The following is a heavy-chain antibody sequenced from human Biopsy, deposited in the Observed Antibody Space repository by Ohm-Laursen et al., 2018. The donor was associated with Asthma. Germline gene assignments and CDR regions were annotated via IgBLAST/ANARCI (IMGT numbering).Heavy chain of an antibody. CDR1: GHTFNSAG. CDR3: ARAVDYSHYYGIDV. J-gene: IGHJ6*02. D-gene: IGHD3-10*01. Sequence: ASVKVSCNTSGHTFNSAGITWVRQAPGQGLEWMGWISVYNGNTKVAQKLQDRVTMITDTSTSTAYMELRSLRSDDTAVYFCARAVDYSHYYGIDVWGQGTTVTVS. CDR2: ISVYNGNT. V-gene: IGHV1-18*01.